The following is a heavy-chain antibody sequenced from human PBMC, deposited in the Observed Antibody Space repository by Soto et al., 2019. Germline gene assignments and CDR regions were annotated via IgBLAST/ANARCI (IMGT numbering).Heavy chain of an antibody. CDR3: ARDWVTMVRGGFGAFDI. D-gene: IGHD3-10*01. CDR1: GDSVSSNSAA. CDR2: TYYRSKWYN. Sequence: SQTLSLTCAISGDSVSSNSAAWNWIRQSPSRGLEWLGRTYYRSKWYNDYAVSVKSRITINPDTSKNQFSLQLNSVTPEDTAVYYCARDWVTMVRGGFGAFDIWGQGTMVTVSS. V-gene: IGHV6-1*01. J-gene: IGHJ3*02.